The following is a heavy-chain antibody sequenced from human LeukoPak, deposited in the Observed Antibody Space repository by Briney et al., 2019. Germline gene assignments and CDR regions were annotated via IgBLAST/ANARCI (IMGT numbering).Heavy chain of an antibody. Sequence: GGSLRLSCAASGFTFSSYWTSWVRQAPGKGLEWVANIKEDGSEKYYVDSVKGRFTISRDNAKNSLYLKMNRLRAEDTAVYYCARVLSDSWYGFGAWGQGTLVTVSS. CDR1: GFTFSSYW. CDR2: IKEDGSEK. D-gene: IGHD2-15*01. CDR3: ARVLSDSWYGFGA. J-gene: IGHJ5*02. V-gene: IGHV3-7*01.